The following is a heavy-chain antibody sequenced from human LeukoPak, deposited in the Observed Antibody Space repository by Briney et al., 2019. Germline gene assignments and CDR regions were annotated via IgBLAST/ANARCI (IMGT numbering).Heavy chain of an antibody. CDR3: ARVGYGDYEYYYMDV. V-gene: IGHV4-59*01. Sequence: SETLSLTCTVSGGSISTYYWSWIRQPPGKGLEWIGYLYYNGRTNYNPSLKSRVTLSLDTSKNQFSLKLSSVTAADTAVYYCARVGYGDYEYYYMDVWGKGTTVTISS. CDR2: LYYNGRT. D-gene: IGHD4-17*01. CDR1: GGSISTYY. J-gene: IGHJ6*03.